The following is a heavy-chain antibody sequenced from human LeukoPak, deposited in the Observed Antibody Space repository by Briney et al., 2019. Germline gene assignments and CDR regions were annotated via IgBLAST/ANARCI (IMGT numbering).Heavy chain of an antibody. J-gene: IGHJ4*02. CDR3: AKDLGWIQFGY. D-gene: IGHD5-18*01. V-gene: IGHV3-23*01. CDR2: VSPNGETA. Sequence: GGSLRLSCAASGFTFNTYNMNWVRQPPGKGLEWVSGVSPNGETAYYADSVKGRFTISRDNSKNTVYLQVRSLRAEDTAVYYCAKDLGWIQFGYWGQGALVTVSS. CDR1: GFTFNTYN.